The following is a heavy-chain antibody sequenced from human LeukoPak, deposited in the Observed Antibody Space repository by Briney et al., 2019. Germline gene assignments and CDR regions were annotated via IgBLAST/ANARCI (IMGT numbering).Heavy chain of an antibody. CDR2: ISVSGGST. CDR3: AKHGSSGYYLV. D-gene: IGHD3-22*01. V-gene: IGHV3-23*01. Sequence: GGSLRLSCAASGFNFSSYAMSWVRQAPGKGLEWVSAISVSGGSTYYAHSVKGRFTISRDNSKNTLYLQMNSLRAEDTAVYYGAKHGSSGYYLVWGQGTLVTVSS. CDR1: GFNFSSYA. J-gene: IGHJ4*02.